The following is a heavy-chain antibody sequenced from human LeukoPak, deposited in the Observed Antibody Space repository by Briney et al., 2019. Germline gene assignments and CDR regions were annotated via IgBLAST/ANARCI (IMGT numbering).Heavy chain of an antibody. V-gene: IGHV3-21*01. J-gene: IGHJ3*02. CDR2: ISSSSSYI. D-gene: IGHD1-26*01. Sequence: GGSLRLSCAASGFTFSSYSMIWVRQAPGKGLEWVSSISSSSSYIYYADSVKGRFTISRDNAKDSLYLQMNSLRAEDTAVYYCARVGSSHAFDIWGQGTMVTVSS. CDR3: ARVGSSHAFDI. CDR1: GFTFSSYS.